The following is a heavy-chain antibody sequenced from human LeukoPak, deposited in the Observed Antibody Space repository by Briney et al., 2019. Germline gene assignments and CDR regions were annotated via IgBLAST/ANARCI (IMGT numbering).Heavy chain of an antibody. Sequence: ASVKVSCKASGYTFTSYAMHWVRQAPGQRLEWMGWINAGNGNTKYSQKFQGRVTITRDTSASTAYMELSSLRSEDMAVYYCARDATLGYCSSTSCYEEDWFDPWGQGTLVTVSS. CDR1: GYTFTSYA. CDR3: ARDATLGYCSSTSCYEEDWFDP. V-gene: IGHV1-3*01. J-gene: IGHJ5*02. D-gene: IGHD2-2*01. CDR2: INAGNGNT.